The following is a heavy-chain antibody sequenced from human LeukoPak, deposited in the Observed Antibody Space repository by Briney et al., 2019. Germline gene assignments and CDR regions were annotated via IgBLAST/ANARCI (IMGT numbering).Heavy chain of an antibody. CDR3: ARDFYDSSGYYGTDYYGMDV. CDR1: GGTFSRHG. CDR2: IIPILGIA. V-gene: IGHV1-69*04. Sequence: SVKVSCKAPGGTFSRHGISWVRQAPGQGLEWMGRIIPILGIANYAQKFQGRVTITADKSTSTAYMELSSLRSEDTAVYYCARDFYDSSGYYGTDYYGMDVWGQGTTVTVSS. D-gene: IGHD3-22*01. J-gene: IGHJ6*02.